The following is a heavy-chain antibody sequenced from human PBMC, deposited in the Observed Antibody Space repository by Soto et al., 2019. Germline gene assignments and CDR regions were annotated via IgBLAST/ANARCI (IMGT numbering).Heavy chain of an antibody. Sequence: GSVHDSCKSTRYTFTDYYIHRVRQAHGQGLEWMGWINPNSGGTRFEQRFQGRVTLTVDTTFNTPFLDLSSLTSDETSVYYCAWGGGQTYYYDPLGVWGQGTTVTVSS. J-gene: IGHJ6*02. D-gene: IGHD3-22*01. CDR1: RYTFTDYY. V-gene: IGHV1-2*02. CDR3: AWGGGQTYYYDPLGV. CDR2: INPNSGGT.